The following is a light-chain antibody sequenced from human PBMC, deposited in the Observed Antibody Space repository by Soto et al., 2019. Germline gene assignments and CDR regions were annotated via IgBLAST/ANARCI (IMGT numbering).Light chain of an antibody. CDR1: SSDVGGYNY. Sequence: QSALTQPASVSGSPGPSITISCTGTSSDVGGYNYVSWYQQHPGKAPKLMIYDVSNRPSGVSNRFSGSKSGNTATLTISGLQAEDEDDYYCSSYTSSSTYVFGTGTKVTVL. CDR3: SSYTSSSTYV. CDR2: DVS. V-gene: IGLV2-14*01. J-gene: IGLJ1*01.